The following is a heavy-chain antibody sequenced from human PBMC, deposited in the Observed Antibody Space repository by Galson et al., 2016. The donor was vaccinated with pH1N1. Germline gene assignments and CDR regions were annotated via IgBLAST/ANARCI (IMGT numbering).Heavy chain of an antibody. CDR2: ITWNGGNT. J-gene: IGHJ3*02. Sequence: SLRLSCAASGFTFNDYGMNWVRQIPGKGLEWVAGITWNGGNTAYRESVKGRFTISRDNAKTSLYLEMDSLRVEDTAVYYCVRDVREGSGWYQGAAFHTWGQGTLVTVSS. D-gene: IGHD6-19*01. CDR3: VRDVREGSGWYQGAAFHT. V-gene: IGHV3-20*04. CDR1: GFTFNDYG.